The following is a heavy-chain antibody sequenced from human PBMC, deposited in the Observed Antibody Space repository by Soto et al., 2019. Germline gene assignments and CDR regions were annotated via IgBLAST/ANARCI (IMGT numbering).Heavy chain of an antibody. V-gene: IGHV4-31*03. J-gene: IGHJ4*02. D-gene: IGHD2-8*02. CDR3: ARSLQYEGTGASDY. CDR1: GGSISSDGYY. CDR2: IYYSGST. Sequence: PSETLSLTCTVSGGSISSDGYYWSWIRQHPGKGLEWIGYIYYSGSTFYNPPLKSRVRISRTTSQNQLSLKLTSVTAADPAVYYCARSLQYEGTGASDYWGQGTLVTVSS.